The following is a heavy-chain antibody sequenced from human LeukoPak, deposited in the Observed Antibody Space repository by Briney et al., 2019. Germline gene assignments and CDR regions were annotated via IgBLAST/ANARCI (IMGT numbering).Heavy chain of an antibody. CDR2: IGTAGDT. CDR1: GFTFSSYD. V-gene: IGHV3-13*01. Sequence: PGGSLRLSCAASGFTFSSYDMHWVRQATGKGLEWVSGIGTAGDTYYPGSVKGRFTISRENAKNSLYLQMTSPRAGDTAVYYCARASYYYYYMDVWGKGTTVTVSS. CDR3: ARASYYYYYMDV. J-gene: IGHJ6*03.